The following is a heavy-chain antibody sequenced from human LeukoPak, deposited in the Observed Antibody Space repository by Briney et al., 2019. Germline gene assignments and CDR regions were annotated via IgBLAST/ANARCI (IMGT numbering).Heavy chain of an antibody. CDR2: ISSSSSYI. Sequence: GGSLRLSCAASGFTFSSYSMNWVRQAPGKGLEGVSSISSSSSYIYYTDSVKGRFTISRDNAKNSLYLQMNSLRAEDTAVYYCARENFGGDYYYGMDVWGQGTTVTVSS. CDR3: ARENFGGDYYYGMDV. V-gene: IGHV3-21*01. J-gene: IGHJ6*02. D-gene: IGHD3-3*01. CDR1: GFTFSSYS.